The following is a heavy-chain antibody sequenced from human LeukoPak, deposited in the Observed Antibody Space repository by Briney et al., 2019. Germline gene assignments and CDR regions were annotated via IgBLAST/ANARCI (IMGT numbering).Heavy chain of an antibody. V-gene: IGHV3-30*03. CDR1: GFTFSSYG. CDR2: ISYDGSNK. CDR3: ARLVGARGGYFDY. D-gene: IGHD1-26*01. J-gene: IGHJ4*02. Sequence: PGGSLRLSCAASGFTFSSYGMHWVRQAPGKGLEWVAVISYDGSNKYYADSVKGRFTISRDNSKNTLYLQMNSLRADDTAVYYCARLVGARGGYFDYWGQGTLVTVSS.